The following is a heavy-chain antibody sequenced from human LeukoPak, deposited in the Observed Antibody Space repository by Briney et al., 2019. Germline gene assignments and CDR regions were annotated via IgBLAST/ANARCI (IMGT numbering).Heavy chain of an antibody. V-gene: IGHV1-8*01. CDR3: ARAKRQWLVSRGFDY. D-gene: IGHD6-19*01. CDR2: MNPNSGNT. CDR1: GYTFTSYD. J-gene: IGHJ4*02. Sequence: GASVKVSCKASGYTFTSYDINWVRQATGQGLEWVGWMNPNSGNTGYAQKFQGRVTMTRNTSISTAYMELSSLRSEDTAVYYCARAKRQWLVSRGFDYWGQGTLVTVSS.